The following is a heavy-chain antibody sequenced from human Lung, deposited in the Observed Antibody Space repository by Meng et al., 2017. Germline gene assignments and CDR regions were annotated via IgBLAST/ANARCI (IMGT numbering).Heavy chain of an antibody. CDR1: GFSLSSRGEG. D-gene: IGHD4-17*01. Sequence: IPLKESCPTLVRPTQTLTLACPFSGFSLSSRGEGVGWIRQPPGKAPEWLGNIYWDDDKRYSPSLKNRLTITKDTSKGQVVLTMTNMDPVDTATYYCAHKGDYVSLDMWGQGTVVTVSS. CDR3: AHKGDYVSLDM. CDR2: IYWDDDK. J-gene: IGHJ3*02. V-gene: IGHV2-5*02.